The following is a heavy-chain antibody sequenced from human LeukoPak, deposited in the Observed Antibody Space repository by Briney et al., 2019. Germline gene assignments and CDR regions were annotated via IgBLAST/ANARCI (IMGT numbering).Heavy chain of an antibody. D-gene: IGHD2-2*02. J-gene: IGHJ4*02. V-gene: IGHV3-23*01. CDR3: AKDDSYTPSSPDY. Sequence: PGGSLRLSCAASGFTFSSYAMSWVCQAPGKGLEWVSAISGSGGSTYYTDSVKGRFTISRDNSKNTLYLQMNSLRAEDTAVYYCAKDDSYTPSSPDYWGQGTLVTVSS. CDR1: GFTFSSYA. CDR2: ISGSGGST.